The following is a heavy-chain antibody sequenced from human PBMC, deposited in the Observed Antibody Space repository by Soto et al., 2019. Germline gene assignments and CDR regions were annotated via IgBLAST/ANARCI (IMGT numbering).Heavy chain of an antibody. Sequence: EVQLLESGGGLVQPGGSLRLSCAASGFTFSSYAMSWVRQAPGKGLEWVSAISGSGGSTYYADSVKGRFTISRDKSKNTLYLQMNSLRAEDTAVYYCATEGGLIVVPAASLYDYMDVLGKGTTVTVSS. V-gene: IGHV3-23*01. CDR1: GFTFSSYA. D-gene: IGHD2-2*01. CDR2: ISGSGGST. CDR3: ATEGGLIVVPAASLYDYMDV. J-gene: IGHJ6*03.